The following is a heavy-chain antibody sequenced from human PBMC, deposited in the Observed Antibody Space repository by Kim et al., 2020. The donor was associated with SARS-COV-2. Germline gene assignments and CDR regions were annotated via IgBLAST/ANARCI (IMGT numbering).Heavy chain of an antibody. V-gene: IGHV4-59*08. D-gene: IGHD4-4*01. CDR1: GASINGFY. J-gene: IGHJ4*02. CDR3: ARGLWSNYPD. CDR2: IYYNGSS. Sequence: SETLSLTCSVSGASINGFYWALIRQPPGRGLEWIAYIYYNGSSTYNPSLKSRITISIDTSKDQFSLRLTSVTAADTAVYYCARGLWSNYPDWGQGTLVTV.